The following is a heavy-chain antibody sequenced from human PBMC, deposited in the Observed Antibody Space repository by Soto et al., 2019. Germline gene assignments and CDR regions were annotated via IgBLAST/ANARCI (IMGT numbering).Heavy chain of an antibody. Sequence: EVQLLESGGGLVQPGGSLRLSCAASGFTFSSYAMSWVRQAPGKGLEWVSAISGSGGSTYYADSVKGRFTISRDNSKNTLYLQMNSLRAEYTAVYYCAATILGGGYAGDYYMDVWGKGTTVTVSS. CDR1: GFTFSSYA. D-gene: IGHD5-12*01. J-gene: IGHJ6*03. CDR2: ISGSGGST. CDR3: AATILGGGYAGDYYMDV. V-gene: IGHV3-23*01.